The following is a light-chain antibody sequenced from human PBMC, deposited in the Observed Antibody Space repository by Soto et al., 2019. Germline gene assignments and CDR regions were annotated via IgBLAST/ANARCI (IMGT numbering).Light chain of an antibody. CDR2: DTS. CDR1: TGAVTSGHY. CDR3: LLSYSGARGGV. J-gene: IGLJ2*01. V-gene: IGLV7-46*01. Sequence: QSVVTQETSLTVSPGGTVTLTCGSSTGAVTSGHYPYWFQQKPGQAPRTLIYDTSNKHSWTPARFSGSLLGGKAALTLSGAQPEDEAEYYCLLSYSGARGGVFGGGTKLTVL.